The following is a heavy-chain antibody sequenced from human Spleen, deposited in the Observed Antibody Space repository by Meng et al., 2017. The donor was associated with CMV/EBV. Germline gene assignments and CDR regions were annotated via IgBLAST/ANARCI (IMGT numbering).Heavy chain of an antibody. CDR1: Y. V-gene: IGHV4-39*07. D-gene: IGHD2-2*01. J-gene: IGHJ4*02. CDR2: IYYSGST. CDR3: ARDKVICSSTSCHLSYSSSSGLDY. Sequence: YWGWIRQPQGKGLEWIGSIYYSGSTYYNPSLRSRVTISVDTYKNQFSLKLSSVTAADTAVYYCARDKVICSSTSCHLSYSSSSGLDYWGQGTLVTVSS.